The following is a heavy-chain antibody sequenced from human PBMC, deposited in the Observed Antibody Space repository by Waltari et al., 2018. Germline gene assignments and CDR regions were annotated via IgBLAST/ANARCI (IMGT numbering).Heavy chain of an antibody. CDR1: GYSYNNYW. D-gene: IGHD1-1*01. J-gene: IGHJ4*02. CDR2: VRPDNPDT. Sequence: QLVQSGTEVTKPGESLKISCKTSGYSYNNYWNGCVRQMPGKGLEWMGIVRPDNPDTRYSPSFRGQVTISADKSISIAYLQWSSLKASDTAIYYCARHTEDDNGDDWGQGTLVTVSS. CDR3: ARHTEDDNGDD. V-gene: IGHV5-51*01.